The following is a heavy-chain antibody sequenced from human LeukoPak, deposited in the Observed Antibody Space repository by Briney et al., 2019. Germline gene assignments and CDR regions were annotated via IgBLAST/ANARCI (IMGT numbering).Heavy chain of an antibody. J-gene: IGHJ4*02. Sequence: SETLSLNCTASGGSISSYYWSWIRQPAGKGLEWVGRLHTSGSTDYNPSLRGRVTMSLDTSKNQFSLKLSSVTAADTAMYFCARAGWGGLGYCGDITCYSGYDYWGQGILVTVSS. V-gene: IGHV4-4*07. CDR2: LHTSGST. D-gene: IGHD2-15*01. CDR1: GGSISSYY. CDR3: ARAGWGGLGYCGDITCYSGYDY.